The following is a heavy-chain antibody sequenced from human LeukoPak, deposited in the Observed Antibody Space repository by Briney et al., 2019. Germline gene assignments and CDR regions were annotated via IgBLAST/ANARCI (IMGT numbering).Heavy chain of an antibody. V-gene: IGHV3-74*01. CDR1: GFTFSSYW. CDR3: ARGGPVKSIYDPHWYDP. D-gene: IGHD3-3*01. Sequence: GGSLRLSCAATGFTFSSYWLHWVRQAPGKGLTWVSRINTDGSRINYADSVKGRFTSSRDNAKNTLYLRMNSLRVEDTAVYFCARGGPVKSIYDPHWYDPWGQGTQVTVSS. CDR2: INTDGSRI. J-gene: IGHJ5*02.